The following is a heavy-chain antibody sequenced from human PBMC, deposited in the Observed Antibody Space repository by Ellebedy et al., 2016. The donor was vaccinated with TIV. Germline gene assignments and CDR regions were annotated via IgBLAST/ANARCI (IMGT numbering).Heavy chain of an antibody. CDR3: ATRQGVVAAMDYYYYGMDV. D-gene: IGHD2-15*01. V-gene: IGHV1-69*13. J-gene: IGHJ6*02. CDR2: IIPIFGTA. CDR1: GGTFSSYA. Sequence: SVKVSXXASGGTFSSYAISWVRQAPGQGLEWMGGIIPIFGTANYAQKFQGRVTITADESTSTAYMELSSLRSEDTAVYYCATRQGVVAAMDYYYYGMDVWGQGTTVTVSS.